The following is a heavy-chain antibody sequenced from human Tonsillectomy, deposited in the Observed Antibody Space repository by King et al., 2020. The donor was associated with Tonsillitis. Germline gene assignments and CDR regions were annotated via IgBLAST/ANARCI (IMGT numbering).Heavy chain of an antibody. CDR2: IYYSGST. D-gene: IGHD5-24*01. J-gene: IGHJ3*02. CDR1: GGSTSSYY. CDR3: ARGGVEMSTIRSGYAFDI. V-gene: IGHV4-59*01. Sequence: VQLQESGPGLVKPSETLSLTCTVSGGSTSSYYWSWIRQPPGKGLEWIGYIYYSGSTNYNPSLKSRVTISVDTSKNQFSLKLSSVTAADTAVYYCARGGVEMSTIRSGYAFDIWGQGTMVTVSS.